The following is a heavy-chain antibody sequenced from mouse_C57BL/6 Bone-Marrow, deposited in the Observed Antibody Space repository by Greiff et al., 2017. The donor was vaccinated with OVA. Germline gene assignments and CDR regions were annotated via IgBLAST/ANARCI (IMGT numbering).Heavy chain of an antibody. CDR2: IHPNSGST. CDR1: GYTFTSYW. J-gene: IGHJ3*01. Sequence: QVQLQQPGAELVKPGASVKLSCKASGYTFTSYWMHWVKQRPGQGLEWIGMIHPNSGSTNYNEKFKSKATLTVDKSSSTAYMQLSSLTSEDSAVYYGASYYYGSSFRFAYWGQGTLVTVSA. D-gene: IGHD1-1*01. CDR3: ASYYYGSSFRFAY. V-gene: IGHV1-64*01.